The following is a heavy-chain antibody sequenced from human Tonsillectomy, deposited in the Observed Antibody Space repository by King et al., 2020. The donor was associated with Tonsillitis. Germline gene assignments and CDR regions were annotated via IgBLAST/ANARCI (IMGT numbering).Heavy chain of an antibody. V-gene: IGHV4-59*01. CDR1: GGSISSYY. Sequence: VQLQESGPGLVKPSETLSLTCSVSGGSISSYYWSWIRQPPGKGLEWIGYIYYSGSTNYNPSLNSRVTISVDTSKNQFSLKLSSVTAADTAVYYCARDHSSSWGYYFDYWGQGTLVTVSS. CDR3: ARDHSSSWGYYFDY. D-gene: IGHD6-13*01. J-gene: IGHJ4*02. CDR2: IYYSGST.